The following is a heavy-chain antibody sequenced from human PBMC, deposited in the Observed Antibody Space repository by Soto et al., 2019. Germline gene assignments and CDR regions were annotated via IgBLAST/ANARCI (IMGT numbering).Heavy chain of an antibody. J-gene: IGHJ6*02. CDR1: GFTFSSYA. V-gene: IGHV3-48*04. CDR3: ARDLRTSRYYYYYYGMDV. Sequence: EVQLLESGGGLVQPGGSLRLSCAASGFTFSSYAMSWVRQAPGKGLEWVSYISSSGSTIYYADSVKGRFTISRDNAKNSLYLQMNSLRAEDTAVYYCARDLRTSRYYYYYYGMDVWSQGTTVTVSS. CDR2: ISSSGSTI.